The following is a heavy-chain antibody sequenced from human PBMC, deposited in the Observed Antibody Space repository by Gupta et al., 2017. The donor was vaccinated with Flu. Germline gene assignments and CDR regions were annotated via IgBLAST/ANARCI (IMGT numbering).Heavy chain of an antibody. CDR3: ARRRGGYCSSTSCYHFDY. Sequence: QVQLQQWGAGLLKPSETLSLTCAVYGGSFSGYYWSWIRQPPGKGLEWIGESNHSGSTNYNPSLKSRVTISVDTSKNQFSLKLSSVTAADTAVYYCARRRGGYCSSTSCYHFDYWGQGTLVTVSS. D-gene: IGHD2-2*01. CDR2: SNHSGST. J-gene: IGHJ4*02. V-gene: IGHV4-34*01. CDR1: GGSFSGYY.